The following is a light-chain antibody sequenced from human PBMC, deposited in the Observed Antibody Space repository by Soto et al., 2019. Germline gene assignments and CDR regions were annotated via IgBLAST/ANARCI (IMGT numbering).Light chain of an antibody. V-gene: IGLV1-51*02. CDR2: ENH. CDR1: SSNIGSNY. CDR3: GTWHSSLSYYV. J-gene: IGLJ1*01. Sequence: QSVLTQPPSVSAAPGQKVTISCSGSSSNIGSNYVSWYQQLPGTAPKLLIYENHKRPSGIPDRFSGSKSGTSATLGITGLQTGDEADYYCGTWHSSLSYYVFGIGTKVTV.